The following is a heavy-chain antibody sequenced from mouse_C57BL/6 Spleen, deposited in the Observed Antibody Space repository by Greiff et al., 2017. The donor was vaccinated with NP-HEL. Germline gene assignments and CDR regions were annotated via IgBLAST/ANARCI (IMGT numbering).Heavy chain of an antibody. Sequence: EVKLEESGGGLVQPGGSLKLSCAASGFTFSDYYMYWVRQTPEKRLEWVAYISNGGGSTYYPDTVKGRFTISRDNAKNTLYLQMSRLKSEDTAMYYCARQGIWDYDGYSYFDVWGTGTTVTVSS. CDR3: ARQGIWDYDGYSYFDV. J-gene: IGHJ1*03. CDR2: ISNGGGST. V-gene: IGHV5-12*01. CDR1: GFTFSDYY. D-gene: IGHD2-3*01.